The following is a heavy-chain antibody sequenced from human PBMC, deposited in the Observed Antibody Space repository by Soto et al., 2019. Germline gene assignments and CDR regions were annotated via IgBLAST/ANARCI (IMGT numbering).Heavy chain of an antibody. CDR3: ARLGGDYYYYYYMDV. D-gene: IGHD4-17*01. J-gene: IGHJ6*03. V-gene: IGHV1-8*01. CDR2: MNPNSGNT. Sequence: ASVKVSCKASGYTFTSYDINWVRQATGQGLEWMGWMNPNSGNTGYAQKFQGRVTMTRNTSISTAYMELSSLRSEDTAVYYCARLGGDYYYYYYMDVWGKGTTVTVSS. CDR1: GYTFTSYD.